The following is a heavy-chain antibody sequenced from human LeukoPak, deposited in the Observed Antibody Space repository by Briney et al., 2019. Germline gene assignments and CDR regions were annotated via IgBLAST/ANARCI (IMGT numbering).Heavy chain of an antibody. D-gene: IGHD1-14*01. V-gene: IGHV3-21*01. Sequence: GGSLRLSCAASGFTFNSYSMNWVRQAPGKGLEWVSSISGSNSYTYYADSMKGRFTISRDNAKNSLYLQMNSLRAEDTTVYYCARDGAGLYYYMDVWGKGTTVTVSS. J-gene: IGHJ6*03. CDR3: ARDGAGLYYYMDV. CDR1: GFTFNSYS. CDR2: ISGSNSYT.